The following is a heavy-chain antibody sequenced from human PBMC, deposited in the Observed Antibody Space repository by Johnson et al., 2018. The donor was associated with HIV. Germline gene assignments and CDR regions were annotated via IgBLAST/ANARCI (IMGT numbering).Heavy chain of an antibody. J-gene: IGHJ3*02. D-gene: IGHD2/OR15-2a*01. CDR2: ISRGGSSASVI. V-gene: IGHV3-11*04. Sequence: QVLLVESGGGLVKPGGSLRLSCAASGFSFSDYFVSWIRQAPGKGLEWVSYISRGGSSASVIYYADSVKGRFTISRENAKNSVYLQMNSLRSDDTAVYYCARRLSPDSFDIWGQGTMVTVSS. CDR1: GFSFSDYF. CDR3: ARRLSPDSFDI.